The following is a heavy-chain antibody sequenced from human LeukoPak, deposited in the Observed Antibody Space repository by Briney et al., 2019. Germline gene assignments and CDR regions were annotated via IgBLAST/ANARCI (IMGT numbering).Heavy chain of an antibody. J-gene: IGHJ6*03. CDR1: GFTFGTYA. V-gene: IGHV3-30*01. D-gene: IGHD6-19*01. CDR2: ISDDGSTK. CDR3: ARARYSSGWIYYMDV. Sequence: GGFLRLSCAASGFTFGTYASHWVRQAPRKGLEWVAVISDDGSTKYYAESVKGRFTISRDNSKNTLYLQMNSLRAEDTAVYYCARARYSSGWIYYMDVWGKGTAVTVSS.